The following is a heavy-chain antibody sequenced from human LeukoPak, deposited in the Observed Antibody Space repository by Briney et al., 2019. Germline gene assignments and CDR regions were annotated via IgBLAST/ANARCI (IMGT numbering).Heavy chain of an antibody. CDR1: GYTFTSYY. Sequence: VASVKVSCKASGYTFTSYYITWVRQAPGQGLEWMGWIISYSDNPTYARNLQGRVTMTTDTSTSTAYMELRSLRSDDTAVHYCARTPHYCSGGSCYFDVFDIWGQGTMVTVSS. D-gene: IGHD2-15*01. CDR3: ARTPHYCSGGSCYFDVFDI. J-gene: IGHJ3*02. CDR2: IISYSDNP. V-gene: IGHV1-18*01.